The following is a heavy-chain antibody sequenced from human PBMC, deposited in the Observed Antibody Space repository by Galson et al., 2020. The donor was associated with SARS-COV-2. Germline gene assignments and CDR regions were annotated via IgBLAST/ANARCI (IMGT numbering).Heavy chain of an antibody. V-gene: IGHV4-31*03. CDR3: ARGKLGYCSGGSCYSMYNWFGP. D-gene: IGHD2-15*01. CDR2: IYYSGST. CDR1: GGSISSGGYY. Sequence: SETLSLTCTVSGGSISSGGYYWSWIRQHPGKGLEWIGYIYYSGSTYYNPSLKSRVTISVDTSKNQFSLKLSSVTAADTAVYYCARGKLGYCSGGSCYSMYNWFGPWGQGTLVTVSS. J-gene: IGHJ5*02.